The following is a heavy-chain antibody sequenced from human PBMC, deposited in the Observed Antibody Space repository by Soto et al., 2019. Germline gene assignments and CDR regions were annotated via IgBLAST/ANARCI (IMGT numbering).Heavy chain of an antibody. CDR2: IDWDEDK. J-gene: IGHJ6*02. CDR1: GFSLSTSGMC. CDR3: ARILGHHAYGMDV. Sequence: SGPTLVNPTQTLTLTCTFSGFSLSTSGMCVSWIRQPPGKAPEWLALIDWDEDKYYSTSLKTRLTISKDTSKNQVVLTMTNMDPVDTATYNCARILGHHAYGMDVWGQGTTVTVSS. V-gene: IGHV2-70*01.